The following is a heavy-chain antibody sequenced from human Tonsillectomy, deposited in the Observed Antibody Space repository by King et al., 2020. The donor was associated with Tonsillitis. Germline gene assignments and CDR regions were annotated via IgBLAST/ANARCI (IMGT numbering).Heavy chain of an antibody. Sequence: VQLVEYGGGLVQPGGSLRLSCAASGFTFSSYAMSWVRQVPGKGLEWVSTIIGTGGSTYYADSVKGRFIISRDNSKNTLFLQMNSLRAEDTAVYYCAKIIRELRVDYYGMDVWGQGTTAPSP. D-gene: IGHD1-7*01. CDR1: GFTFSSYA. CDR3: AKIIRELRVDYYGMDV. J-gene: IGHJ6*02. V-gene: IGHV3-23*04. CDR2: IIGTGGST.